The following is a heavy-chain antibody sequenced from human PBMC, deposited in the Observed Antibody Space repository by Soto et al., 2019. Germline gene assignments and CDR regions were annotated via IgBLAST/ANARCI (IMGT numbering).Heavy chain of an antibody. CDR3: AKSSMIVVQDFHY. J-gene: IGHJ4*02. V-gene: IGHV3-30-3*02. Sequence: GGSLRLSCAASGFTFSSYAMHWVRQAPGKGLEWVAVISYDGSNKYYADSVKGRFTISRDNSKNTLYLQMNSLRAEDTAVYYCAKSSMIVVQDFHYRGKGTLVTVSS. CDR1: GFTFSSYA. CDR2: ISYDGSNK. D-gene: IGHD3-22*01.